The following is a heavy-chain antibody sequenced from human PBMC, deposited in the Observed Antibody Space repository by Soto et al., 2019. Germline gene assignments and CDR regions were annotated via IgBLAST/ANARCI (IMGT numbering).Heavy chain of an antibody. D-gene: IGHD3-10*01. V-gene: IGHV4-59*08. Sequence: QVQLQESGPGLVKPSETLSLSCTVSGGSISSYYWSWFRQSPGKRMEWIGYVHHSWGSSYNPSLQPRVAISLDTSKSQFSLKVPSVTATDTAVYYCARQGFGPLHGLVDVWGQGTTVTVSS. CDR2: VHHSWGS. CDR3: ARQGFGPLHGLVDV. J-gene: IGHJ6*02. CDR1: GGSISSYY.